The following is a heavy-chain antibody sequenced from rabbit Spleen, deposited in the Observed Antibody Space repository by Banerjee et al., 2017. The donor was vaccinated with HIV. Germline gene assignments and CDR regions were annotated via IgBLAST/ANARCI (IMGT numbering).Heavy chain of an antibody. V-gene: IGHV1S40*01. CDR2: IYPGSSGTT. CDR1: GFSFSSTYY. CDR3: ARDTGTSFSSYGRDL. J-gene: IGHJ6*01. Sequence: QSLEESGGDLVKPGASLTLTCTASGFSFSSTYYMCWVRQPPGKGLEWIGCIYPGSSGTTYYASWAKGRFTISKTSSTTVTLQMTSLTAADTATYFCARDTGTSFSSYGRDLWGPGTLV. D-gene: IGHD8-1*01.